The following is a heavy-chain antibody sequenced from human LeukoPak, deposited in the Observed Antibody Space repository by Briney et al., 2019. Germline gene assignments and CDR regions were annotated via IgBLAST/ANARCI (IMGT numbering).Heavy chain of an antibody. D-gene: IGHD6-19*01. CDR1: GGSISSSSYY. CDR3: ARHSYSSGWYGGIIDY. V-gene: IGHV4-39*01. CDR2: IYYSGST. J-gene: IGHJ4*02. Sequence: SETLSLTCTVSGGSISSSSYYWGWIRQPPGKGLEWIGSIYYSGSTYYNPSLKSRVTISVDTSKNQFSLKLSSVTAADTAVYYCARHSYSSGWYGGIIDYWGQGTLVTVSS.